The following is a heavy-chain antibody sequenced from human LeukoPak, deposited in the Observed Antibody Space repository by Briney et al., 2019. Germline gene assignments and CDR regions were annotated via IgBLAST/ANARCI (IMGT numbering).Heavy chain of an antibody. V-gene: IGHV4-38-2*02. D-gene: IGHD2-2*01. CDR1: GYSISSGCY. Sequence: SETLSLTCTVSGYSISSGCYWGWIRQPPGKGLEWIGSIYHSGSTYYNPSLKSRVTISVDTSKNQFSLKLSSVTAADTAVYYCARDLGYCSSTSCSINWFDPWGQGTLVTVSS. J-gene: IGHJ5*02. CDR3: ARDLGYCSSTSCSINWFDP. CDR2: IYHSGST.